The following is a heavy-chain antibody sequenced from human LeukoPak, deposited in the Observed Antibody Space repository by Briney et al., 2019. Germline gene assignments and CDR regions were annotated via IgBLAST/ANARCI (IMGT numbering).Heavy chain of an antibody. D-gene: IGHD5-18*01. CDR3: AKEQQGGYSYGNFDY. CDR1: GFTFSSYA. J-gene: IGHJ4*02. Sequence: GGSPRLSCAASGFTFSSYAMSWVRQAPGQGLKWVSAISGSGDGTYYADSVKGRFTISRDNSKNTLYLQVNSLRAEDTAVFYCAKEQQGGYSYGNFDYWGQGTLVTVSS. V-gene: IGHV3-23*01. CDR2: ISGSGDGT.